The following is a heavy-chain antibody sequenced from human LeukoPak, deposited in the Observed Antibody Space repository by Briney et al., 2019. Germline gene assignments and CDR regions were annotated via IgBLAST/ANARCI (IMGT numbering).Heavy chain of an antibody. D-gene: IGHD2-2*01. J-gene: IGHJ6*02. CDR1: GFTFDDYA. V-gene: IGHV3-43*02. CDR3: AKDLEYQLLNKKYYYYGMDV. CDR2: ISGDGGST. Sequence: GGTLRRSCAASGFTFDDYAMHWVRQAPGKGLEWVSLISGDGGSTYYADSVKGRFTISRDNSKNSLYLQMNSLRTEDTALYYCAKDLEYQLLNKKYYYYGMDVWGQGTTVTVSS.